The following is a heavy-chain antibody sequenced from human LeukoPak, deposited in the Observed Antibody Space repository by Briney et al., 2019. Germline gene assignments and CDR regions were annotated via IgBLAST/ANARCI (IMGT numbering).Heavy chain of an antibody. J-gene: IGHJ2*01. V-gene: IGHV3-23*01. CDR1: GFTFSSYA. CDR3: ARGDLGGNWYFDL. CDR2: ISGSGGST. D-gene: IGHD2-15*01. Sequence: GGSLRLSCAASGFTFSSYAMSWVRQAPGKGLEWVSAISGSGGSTYYADSVKGRFTISRDNSKNTLYLQMNSLRAEDTAVYYCARGDLGGNWYFDLWGRGTLVTVSS.